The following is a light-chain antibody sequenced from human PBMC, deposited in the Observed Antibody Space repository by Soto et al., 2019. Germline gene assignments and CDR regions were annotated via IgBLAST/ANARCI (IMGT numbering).Light chain of an antibody. CDR3: CSYAGSSTFV. J-gene: IGLJ1*01. V-gene: IGLV2-23*01. CDR1: SSYFGTYNL. Sequence: QSALTQPAPVSGSPGQSITISCTGTSSYFGTYNLVSWYQHHPGKAPKLLIYEATKRPPGVSDRFSGSKSGYTASLTISGLQAEDGADYYCCSYAGSSTFVFETGTKVTVL. CDR2: EAT.